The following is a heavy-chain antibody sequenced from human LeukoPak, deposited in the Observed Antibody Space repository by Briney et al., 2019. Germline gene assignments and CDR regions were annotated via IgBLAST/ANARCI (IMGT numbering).Heavy chain of an antibody. Sequence: GGSLRLSCAASGFTFSSYWMSWLRQAPGKGLEWVSSISSSGSTIYYADSVKGRFTTSRDNAKNSLYLQMNSLRAEDTAVYYCARDNWNYVGYYYYGMDVWGQGTTVTVSS. CDR3: ARDNWNYVGYYYYGMDV. CDR2: ISSSGSTI. CDR1: GFTFSSYW. J-gene: IGHJ6*02. V-gene: IGHV3-11*01. D-gene: IGHD1-7*01.